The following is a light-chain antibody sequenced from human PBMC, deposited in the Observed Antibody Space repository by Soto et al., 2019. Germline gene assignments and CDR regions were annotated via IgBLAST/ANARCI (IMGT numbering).Light chain of an antibody. J-gene: IGKJ4*01. CDR2: GAS. CDR1: QSITNN. CDR3: QQYNNWPLT. V-gene: IGKV3-15*01. Sequence: EIVLTQSPGTLSLSPGERATLSCRASQSITNNYLAWYQQKPGRAHRLLIYGASTRATGIPARFSGSGSGTEFTLTISSLQSEDFAVYYCQQYNNWPLTFGGGTKVDTK.